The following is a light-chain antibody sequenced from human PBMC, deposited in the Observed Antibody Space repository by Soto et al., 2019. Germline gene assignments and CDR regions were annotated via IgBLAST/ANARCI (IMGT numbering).Light chain of an antibody. CDR1: SSDVGRYNR. J-gene: IGLJ1*01. Sequence: QSVLTQPPSVSGSPGQSVTISCTRISSDVGRYNRVSWYQQPPGTAPRLLIYEVHNRPSGVPDRFSGSKSANTASLTISGLQAEDEADYYCSLYTSSSTFVFGTGTKVTVL. CDR2: EVH. V-gene: IGLV2-18*01. CDR3: SLYTSSSTFV.